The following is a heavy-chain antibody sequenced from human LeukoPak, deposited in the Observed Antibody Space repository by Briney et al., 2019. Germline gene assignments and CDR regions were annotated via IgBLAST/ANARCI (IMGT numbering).Heavy chain of an antibody. J-gene: IGHJ5*02. CDR1: GLTFSSYA. CDR3: ARDGYCSSTACPWGRFDR. Sequence: GGSLRLSCAASGLTFSSYAMHWVRQAPGKGLEWITVISYDGSGKYYADPVNGRFTISRDNSKETLFLQMNSLRVEDTAIYFCARDGYCSSTACPWGRFDRWGRGTLVTVSS. V-gene: IGHV3-30*04. D-gene: IGHD2-2*01. CDR2: ISYDGSGK.